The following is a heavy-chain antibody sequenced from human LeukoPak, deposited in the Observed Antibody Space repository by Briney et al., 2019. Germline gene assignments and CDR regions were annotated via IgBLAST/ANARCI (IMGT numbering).Heavy chain of an antibody. CDR2: INHSGST. CDR3: ARGPGEAVVTATLDY. V-gene: IGHV4-34*01. CDR1: GGSFSGYY. J-gene: IGHJ4*02. D-gene: IGHD2-21*02. Sequence: PSETLSLTCAVYGGSFSGYYWSWIRQPPGKGLEWIGEINHSGSTNYNPSLKSRVTISVDTSKNQFSLKLSSVTAADTAVYYCARGPGEAVVTATLDYWGQGTLVTVSS.